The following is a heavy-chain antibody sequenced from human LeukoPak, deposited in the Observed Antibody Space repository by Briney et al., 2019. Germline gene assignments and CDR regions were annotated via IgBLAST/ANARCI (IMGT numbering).Heavy chain of an antibody. J-gene: IGHJ5*02. Sequence: ASVKVSCKASGYTFTGYYMHWVRQAPGQGLEWMGWINPNSGGTNYAQKFQDRVTMTRDTSISTAYMELSRLRSDDTAVYYCARVRDWNYVPLDPWGQGTLVTVSS. D-gene: IGHD1-7*01. V-gene: IGHV1-2*02. CDR3: ARVRDWNYVPLDP. CDR1: GYTFTGYY. CDR2: INPNSGGT.